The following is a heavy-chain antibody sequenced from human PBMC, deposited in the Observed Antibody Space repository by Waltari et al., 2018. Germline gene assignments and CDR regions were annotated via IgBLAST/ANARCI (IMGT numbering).Heavy chain of an antibody. V-gene: IGHV3-7*01. CDR2: INSDASVK. CDR1: GFTLSNYW. J-gene: IGHJ4*02. CDR3: ARDPSRRADY. Sequence: EVQLVESGGGLVQPGGSLRLSCVGSGFTLSNYWMHWVRQAPGKGLEWVAHINSDASVKDDVDCVKGRFTISRDNAKNSLFLQMDSLRAEDTAIYYCARDPSRRADYWGQGTLVTVSS.